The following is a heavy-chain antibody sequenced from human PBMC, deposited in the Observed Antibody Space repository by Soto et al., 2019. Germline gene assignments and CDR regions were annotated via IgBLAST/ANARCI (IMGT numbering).Heavy chain of an antibody. CDR1: GFTFSSYG. Sequence: GGSLRLSCVASGFTFSSYGMHWVRQAPGKGLEWVAVISYDGSNKYYADSVKGRFTISRDNSKNTLYLQMNSLRAEDTAVYYCAKDHRGPFDYWGQGTLVTVSS. CDR3: AKDHRGPFDY. CDR2: ISYDGSNK. D-gene: IGHD3-10*01. J-gene: IGHJ4*02. V-gene: IGHV3-30*18.